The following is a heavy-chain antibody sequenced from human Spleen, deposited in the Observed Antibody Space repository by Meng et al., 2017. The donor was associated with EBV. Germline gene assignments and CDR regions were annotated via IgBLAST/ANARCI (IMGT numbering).Heavy chain of an antibody. CDR1: GFTFSSYG. V-gene: IGHV3-33*06. J-gene: IGHJ4*02. D-gene: IGHD1-26*01. Sequence: QVQLVESGGGVVKPGMALRLSCAASGFTFSSYGMHWVRQAPDKGLQWVAVIWYDGSVEYYTDSVKGRFTISRDNSKNTLYLQVNSLRAEDTAVYYCAKVGGGSYYLDLLDSWGQGTLVTVSS. CDR3: AKVGGGSYYLDLLDS. CDR2: IWYDGSVE.